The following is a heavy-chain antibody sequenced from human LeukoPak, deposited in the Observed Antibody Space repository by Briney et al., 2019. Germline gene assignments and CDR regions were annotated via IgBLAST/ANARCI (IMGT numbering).Heavy chain of an antibody. Sequence: GGSLRLSCAASGLSFADSWMHWVRQAPGKGLVWVSRINNDGSDTRYADSVRGRFTISRDNAKNTLYLQMNSLRAEDTAVYYCSKGSWLGMNEYYQHWGQGTLVTVPS. V-gene: IGHV3-74*01. J-gene: IGHJ1*01. D-gene: IGHD3-10*01. CDR2: INNDGSDT. CDR3: SKGSWLGMNEYYQH. CDR1: GLSFADSW.